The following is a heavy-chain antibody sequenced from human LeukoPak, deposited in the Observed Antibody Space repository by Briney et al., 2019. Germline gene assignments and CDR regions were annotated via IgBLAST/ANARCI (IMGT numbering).Heavy chain of an antibody. J-gene: IGHJ4*02. CDR3: TTWATLLRGTYGY. CDR1: GFSFSNAY. V-gene: IGHV3-15*01. Sequence: PGGSLRLSCAASGFSFSNAYMSWVRQPPGEGLEWVSRISCKGDDGTTDYVASVQGRFAISRDESKNTLHLQMISLKTEDTAVYYCTTWATLLRGTYGYWGQGNLVTV. D-gene: IGHD3-10*01. CDR2: ISCKGDDGTT.